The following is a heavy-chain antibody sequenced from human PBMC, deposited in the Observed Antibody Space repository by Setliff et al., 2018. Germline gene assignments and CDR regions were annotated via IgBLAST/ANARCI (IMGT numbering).Heavy chain of an antibody. Sequence: GASVKVSCKASGYSFTNHYIHWVRQAPGQGLEWMGRINPSSGGISYAQKLQGRVIMTRDTSTSTVYMEVSRLRSEDTAVYHCVRDRAAIVVGPPTAAFDIWGQGTMVTVSS. CDR1: GYSFTNHY. CDR2: INPSSGGI. CDR3: VRDRAAIVVGPPTAAFDI. D-gene: IGHD2-15*01. V-gene: IGHV1-46*04. J-gene: IGHJ3*02.